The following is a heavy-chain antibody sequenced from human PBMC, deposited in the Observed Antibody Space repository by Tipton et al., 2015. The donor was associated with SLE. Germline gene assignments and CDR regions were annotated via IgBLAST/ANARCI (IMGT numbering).Heavy chain of an antibody. V-gene: IGHV3-23*01. CDR3: ARRSIAARPYFDY. D-gene: IGHD6-6*01. J-gene: IGHJ4*02. CDR2: ISGSGGST. Sequence: SLRLSCAASGFTFSSYAMSWVRQAPGKGLEWVSAISGSGGSTYYADSVKGRFTISRDNSKNTLYLQMNSLRAEDTAVYYCARRSIAARPYFDYWGQGTLVTVSS. CDR1: GFTFSSYA.